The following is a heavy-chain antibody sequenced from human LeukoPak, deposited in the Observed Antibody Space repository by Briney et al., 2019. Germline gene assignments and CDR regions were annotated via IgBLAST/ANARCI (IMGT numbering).Heavy chain of an antibody. J-gene: IGHJ4*02. D-gene: IGHD3-22*01. V-gene: IGHV4-4*02. Sequence: SETLSLTCAVSGGSISSNNWWGWVRQPPGKGLEWIGEIYHSGSPNYNPSLKSRVTISVDKSRNHFSLNLSSVTAADTAVYYCARALYDSSGYLYDYWGQGTLVTVSS. CDR2: IYHSGSP. CDR1: GGSISSNNW. CDR3: ARALYDSSGYLYDY.